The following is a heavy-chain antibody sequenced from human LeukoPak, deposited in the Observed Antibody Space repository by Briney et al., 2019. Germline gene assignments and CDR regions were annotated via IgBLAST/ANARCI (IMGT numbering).Heavy chain of an antibody. CDR2: IYYSGST. D-gene: IGHD2-21*01. J-gene: IGHJ4*02. CDR3: ARGGAPFCGGDCYSVFDY. Sequence: LRLSCAASGFTFSDYYMSWIRQDPGKGLEWIGYIYYSGSTNYNPSLKSRVTISVDTSKNQFSLKLSSVTAADTAVYYCARGGAPFCGGDCYSVFDYWGQGTLVTVSS. V-gene: IGHV4-59*01. CDR1: GFTFSDYY.